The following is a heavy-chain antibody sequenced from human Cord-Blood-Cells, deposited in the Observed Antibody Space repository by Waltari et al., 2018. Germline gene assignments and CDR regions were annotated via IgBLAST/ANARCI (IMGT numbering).Heavy chain of an antibody. J-gene: IGHJ3*02. CDR1: GGSFSGYY. D-gene: IGHD3-10*01. CDR3: ARPKGRGLLYDAFDI. V-gene: IGHV4-34*01. CDR2: INHSGST. Sequence: QVQLQQWGAGLLKPSETLSLTCAVYGGSFSGYYWSWIRQPPGKGLEWIGEINHSGSTNYNPSLKSRVTISVDTSKNQFSLKLSSVTAADMAVYYCARPKGRGLLYDAFDIWGQGTMVTVSS.